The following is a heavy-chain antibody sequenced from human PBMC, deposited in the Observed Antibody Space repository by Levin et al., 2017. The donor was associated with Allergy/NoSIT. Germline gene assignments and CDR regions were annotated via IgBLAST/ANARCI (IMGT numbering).Heavy chain of an antibody. CDR3: AREYGQLERKDYYYYYGMDV. CDR1: GYTFTSYA. J-gene: IGHJ6*02. Sequence: GESLKISCKASGYTFTSYAMHWVRQAPGQRLEWMGWINAGNGNTKYSQKFQGRVTITRDTSASTAYMELSSLRSEDTAVYYCAREYGQLERKDYYYYYGMDVWGQGTTVTVSS. CDR2: INAGNGNT. V-gene: IGHV1-3*01. D-gene: IGHD1-1*01.